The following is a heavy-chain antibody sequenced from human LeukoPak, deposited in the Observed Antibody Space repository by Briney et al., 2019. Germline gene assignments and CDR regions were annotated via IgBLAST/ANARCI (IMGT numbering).Heavy chain of an antibody. CDR2: ISSNSNFI. J-gene: IGHJ4*02. V-gene: IGHV3-21*01. CDR1: GFTFSSYS. Sequence: GGSLRLSCAASGFTFSSYSMNWVRQAPGKGLEWVSSISSNSNFIYCADSVKGRFNISRDNAKDSLFMQMTSLRAEDTAVYFCVYYLVGAKRSFDYWGQGTLVTVSS. D-gene: IGHD1-26*01. CDR3: VYYLVGAKRSFDY.